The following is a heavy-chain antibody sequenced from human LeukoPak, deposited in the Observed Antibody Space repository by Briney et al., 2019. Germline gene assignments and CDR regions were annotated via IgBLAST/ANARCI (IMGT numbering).Heavy chain of an antibody. J-gene: IGHJ6*02. Sequence: RTGGSLRLSCAASGFTFSSYSMNWVRQAPGKGLEWVSYISSSSSTIYYADSVKSRFTISRDNAKNSLYLQMNSLRDEDTAVYYCASPKYYYYGMDVWGQGTTVTVSS. V-gene: IGHV3-48*02. CDR3: ASPKYYYYGMDV. CDR1: GFTFSSYS. CDR2: ISSSSSTI.